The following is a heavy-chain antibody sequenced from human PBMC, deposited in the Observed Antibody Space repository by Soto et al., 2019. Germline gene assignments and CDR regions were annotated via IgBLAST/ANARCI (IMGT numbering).Heavy chain of an antibody. CDR2: INTGNGKT. CDR1: GYTFTYYA. J-gene: IGHJ4*02. D-gene: IGHD1-1*01. V-gene: IGHV1-3*04. CDR3: VRFSGIPV. Sequence: QVQLVQSGPEVKKPGASVKVSCKTSGYTFTYYALHWVRQAPGQGLEWMGWINTGNGKTKYSQNFQGRLTITRDTSATTLYMELSILRSEDTTVYYCVRFSGIPVWGQGTLVTVSS.